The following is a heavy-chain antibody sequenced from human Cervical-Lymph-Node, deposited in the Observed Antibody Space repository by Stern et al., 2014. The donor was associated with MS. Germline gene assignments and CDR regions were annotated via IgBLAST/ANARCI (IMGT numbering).Heavy chain of an antibody. D-gene: IGHD2/OR15-2a*01. CDR2: IYYSGST. J-gene: IGHJ4*01. Sequence: QESGPGLVKPSXXXXXXCTVSGGSITNYYWSWIRQPPGKGLEWIGYIYYSGSTNYNPSLKSRVTISVDTSKNQFSLKLSSXTXXXXXVYYCARDKGMFFLWGQGTLVTVSS. CDR3: ARDKGMFFL. V-gene: IGHV4-59*01. CDR1: GGSITNYY.